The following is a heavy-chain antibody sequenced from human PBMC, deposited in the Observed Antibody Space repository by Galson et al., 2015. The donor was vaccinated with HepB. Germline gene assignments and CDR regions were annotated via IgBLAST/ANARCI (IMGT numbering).Heavy chain of an antibody. CDR1: GFTFSSYA. V-gene: IGHV3-23*01. CDR3: AKEFRPDY. CDR2: ISASGGST. J-gene: IGHJ4*02. Sequence: SLRLSCAASGFTFSSYAMSWVRQAPGKGLERISAISASGGSTYYVDSVKGRFTISRDNSKNTLYLQMNSLRAEDTALYYCAKEFRPDYWGQGTLVTVSS.